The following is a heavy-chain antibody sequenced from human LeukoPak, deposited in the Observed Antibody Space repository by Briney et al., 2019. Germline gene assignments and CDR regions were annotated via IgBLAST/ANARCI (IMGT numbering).Heavy chain of an antibody. Sequence: KVSCKASGYTFTSYGISWVRQMPGKGPEWMGMIYPGDSDTKYSPTFQGQVTMSADKSINTAFLQWSSLKASDTAMYYCARQDASGSYIIFDYWGQGTLVTVSS. D-gene: IGHD3-10*01. J-gene: IGHJ4*02. CDR1: GYTFTSYG. CDR2: IYPGDSDT. V-gene: IGHV5-51*01. CDR3: ARQDASGSYIIFDY.